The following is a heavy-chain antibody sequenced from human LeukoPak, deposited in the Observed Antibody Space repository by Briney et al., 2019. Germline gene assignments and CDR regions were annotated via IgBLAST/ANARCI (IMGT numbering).Heavy chain of an antibody. Sequence: GGSLRLSCAASGFTFSSYWMHWVRQAPGKGLVWVSRINSDGSSTSYADSVKGRFTISRDNAKNTLYLQMNSLRAEDTAVYYCARDRGYSYGPPSYYFDYWGQGTLVTVSS. CDR2: INSDGSST. D-gene: IGHD5-18*01. J-gene: IGHJ4*02. V-gene: IGHV3-74*01. CDR1: GFTFSSYW. CDR3: ARDRGYSYGPPSYYFDY.